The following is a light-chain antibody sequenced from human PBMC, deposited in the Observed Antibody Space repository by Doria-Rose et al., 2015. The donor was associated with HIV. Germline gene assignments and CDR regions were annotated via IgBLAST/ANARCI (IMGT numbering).Light chain of an antibody. Sequence: EIALTQSPGTLSLSPGERATLSCRASQSVSANYLAWYQQRPGQSPRLLIYGASSRATDIPDRFSGSGSGTDFTLTISRLEPEDFAVYYCHQYTSSRTFGQGTKVEIK. CDR2: GAS. CDR1: QSVSANY. CDR3: HQYTSSRT. V-gene: IGKV3-20*01. J-gene: IGKJ1*01.